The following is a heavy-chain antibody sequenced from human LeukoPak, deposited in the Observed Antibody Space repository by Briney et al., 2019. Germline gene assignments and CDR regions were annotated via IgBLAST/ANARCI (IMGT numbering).Heavy chain of an antibody. D-gene: IGHD3-3*01. CDR2: ISYDGSNK. V-gene: IGHV3-30*04. Sequence: PGGSLRLSCAASGFTFSSYAMHWVRQAPGKGLEWVAVISYDGSNKYYADSVKGRFTISRDNSKNTLYLQMNSLRAEDTAVYYCASPIGFWSGYYQPFDYWGQGTLVTVSS. CDR3: ASPIGFWSGYYQPFDY. CDR1: GFTFSSYA. J-gene: IGHJ4*02.